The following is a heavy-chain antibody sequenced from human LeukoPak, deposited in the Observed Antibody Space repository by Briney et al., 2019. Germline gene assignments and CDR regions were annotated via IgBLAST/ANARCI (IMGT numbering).Heavy chain of an antibody. V-gene: IGHV3-30*18. D-gene: IGHD6-13*01. CDR2: MSYDGSNK. J-gene: IGHJ4*02. CDR3: VKDDVASSWYRADY. Sequence: PGGSLRLSCAASGFTFSNYGMHRLRQAPGKGLEWVADMSYDGSNKYYADSVKGRFAIYRDNSKNTLYLQMNSLRAEDTAVYYCVKDDVASSWYRADYWGQGTLVTVSS. CDR1: GFTFSNYG.